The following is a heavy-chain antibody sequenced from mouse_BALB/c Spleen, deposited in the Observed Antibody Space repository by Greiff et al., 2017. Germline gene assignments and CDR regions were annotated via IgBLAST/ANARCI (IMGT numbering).Heavy chain of an antibody. J-gene: IGHJ3*01. CDR2: INPSTGYT. Sequence: LQESGAELAKPGASVKMSCKASGYTFTSYWMHWVKQRPGQGLEWIGYINPSTGYTEYNQKFKDKATLTADKSSSTAYMQLSSLTSEDSAVYYCAPAMIIVAYWGQGTLVTVSA. V-gene: IGHV1-7*01. CDR1: GYTFTSYW. D-gene: IGHD2-3*01. CDR3: APAMIIVAY.